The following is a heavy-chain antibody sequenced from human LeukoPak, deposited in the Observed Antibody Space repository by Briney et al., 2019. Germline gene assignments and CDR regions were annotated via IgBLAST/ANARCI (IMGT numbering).Heavy chain of an antibody. Sequence: SGPTLVNPTQTLTLTCTFSGFSLSTSGVGVGWFRQPPRKALEWLALIYWDDAKRYSPSLKNRLTITQHTSNKQVVLTMTNMDTADTATYYCAHTVTYSLGDAFDIWGQGTMVTVSS. V-gene: IGHV2-5*02. CDR3: AHTVTYSLGDAFDI. J-gene: IGHJ3*02. CDR1: GFSLSTSGVG. CDR2: IYWDDAK. D-gene: IGHD2-15*01.